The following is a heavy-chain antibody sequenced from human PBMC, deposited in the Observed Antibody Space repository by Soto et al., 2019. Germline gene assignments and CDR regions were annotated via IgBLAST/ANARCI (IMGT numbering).Heavy chain of an antibody. CDR2: IYWDDHK. Sequence: QITLKESGPPLVKPTQTLTLTCTFSGFSLSTSGVGVGWIRQPPGKALEWLALIYWDDHKRYSPSLKSRLTIAXXTXKTXVVLTMTNMDPVDTATDYGAHRRDLDVRSDIWSDPWGQGTLVTVSS. V-gene: IGHV2-5*02. CDR1: GFSLSTSGVG. D-gene: IGHD3-10*01. J-gene: IGHJ5*02. CDR3: AHRRDLDVRSDIWSDP.